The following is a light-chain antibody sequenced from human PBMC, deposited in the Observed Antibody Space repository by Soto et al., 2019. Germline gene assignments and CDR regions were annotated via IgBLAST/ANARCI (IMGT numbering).Light chain of an antibody. CDR1: QSVLYSSNNKNY. J-gene: IGKJ1*01. V-gene: IGKV4-1*01. Sequence: DIVMTQSPDSLAVSLGERATINGKSSQSVLYSSNNKNYLAWYQQRPGQPPYLLIYWASTRESGVPDRFSGSGSGTDFTLTISSLQAEDVAIYYCQQYFSFPCTFGQGTKVEIK. CDR2: WAS. CDR3: QQYFSFPCT.